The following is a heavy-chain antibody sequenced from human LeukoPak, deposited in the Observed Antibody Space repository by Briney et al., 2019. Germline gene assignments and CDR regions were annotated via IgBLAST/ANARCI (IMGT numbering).Heavy chain of an antibody. Sequence: PGRSLRLSCTASGFTFGDYAMSWVHQAPGKGLEWVGFIRSKAYGGTTEYAASVKGRFTISRDDSKSIAYLQMNSLKTEDTAVYYCTRTMVRGVVPNYYYYGMDVWGKGTTVTVSS. J-gene: IGHJ6*04. V-gene: IGHV3-49*04. CDR1: GFTFGDYA. CDR2: IRSKAYGGTT. D-gene: IGHD3-10*01. CDR3: TRTMVRGVVPNYYYYGMDV.